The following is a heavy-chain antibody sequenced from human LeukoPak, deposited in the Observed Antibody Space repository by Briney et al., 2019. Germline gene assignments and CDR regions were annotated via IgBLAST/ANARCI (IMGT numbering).Heavy chain of an antibody. D-gene: IGHD5-12*01. V-gene: IGHV3-23*01. CDR2: ISGSGGRT. J-gene: IGHJ2*01. CDR1: GFSFSSYA. CDR3: AKDVRSGWLQAFDL. Sequence: GGSLRLSCAASGFSFSSYAMSWVRQAPGKGLEWVSGISGSGGRTYYADSVKGRFTISRDNSKNTLYLEMNSLRAEDTGLYYRAKDVRSGWLQAFDLWGRGTLVTVSS.